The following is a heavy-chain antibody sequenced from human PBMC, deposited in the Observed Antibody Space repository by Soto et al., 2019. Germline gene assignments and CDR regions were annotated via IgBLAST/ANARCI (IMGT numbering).Heavy chain of an antibody. D-gene: IGHD6-6*01. CDR2: INPNSGGT. CDR3: ARGGLEYSSSSSLVY. CDR1: GYTFTGYY. J-gene: IGHJ4*02. Sequence: QVQLVQSGAEVKKPGASVKVSCKASGYTFTGYYMHWVRQAPGQGLEWMGWINPNSGGTNYAQKFQGWVTMTRDTSISTAYMELSRLRSDDTAVYYCARGGLEYSSSSSLVYWGQGTLVTVSS. V-gene: IGHV1-2*04.